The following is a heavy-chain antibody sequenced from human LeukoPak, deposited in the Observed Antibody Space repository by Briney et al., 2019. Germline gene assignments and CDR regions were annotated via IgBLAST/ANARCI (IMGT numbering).Heavy chain of an antibody. CDR2: ISVSGGTT. CDR1: GFTFSTYA. CDR3: ANCNVWLPHNY. Sequence: SGGSLRLSCEASGFTFSTYAMSCVRQAPGKGLEWVSGISVSGGTTYYADSVKGRFTISRDDSKNTLYLQMNSLRAEDTAVYYCANCNVWLPHNYWGQGTLVTVSS. V-gene: IGHV3-23*01. J-gene: IGHJ4*02. D-gene: IGHD3-9*01.